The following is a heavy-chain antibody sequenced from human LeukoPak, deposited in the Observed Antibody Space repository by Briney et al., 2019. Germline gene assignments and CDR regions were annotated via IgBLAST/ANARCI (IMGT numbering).Heavy chain of an antibody. CDR3: ARESSSLYYYYGMDV. J-gene: IGHJ6*02. V-gene: IGHV3-7*01. CDR2: IKQDGSEK. D-gene: IGHD6-13*01. Sequence: GGSLRLSCAASGFTFSSYWMSWVRQAPGKGLEWVANIKQDGSEKFYVDSVKGRFTISRDNAKNSLYLQMNSLRAEDTAEYYCARESSSLYYYYGMDVWGQGTTVTVSS. CDR1: GFTFSSYW.